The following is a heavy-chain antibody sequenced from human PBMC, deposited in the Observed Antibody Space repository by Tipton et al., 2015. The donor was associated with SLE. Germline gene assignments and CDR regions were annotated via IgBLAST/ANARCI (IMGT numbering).Heavy chain of an antibody. CDR1: GGSISSYNYF. J-gene: IGHJ4*02. CDR3: ARLSLGFCSGGSCFSGSVLFDY. D-gene: IGHD2-15*01. CDR2: IHYTGSA. V-gene: IGHV4-31*03. Sequence: TLSLTCTVSGGSISSYNYFWSWVRQLPGKGLEWISYIHYTGSAFYNPSLESRLITSIDISKNQFSLKLSSVTAADTAVYSCARLSLGFCSGGSCFSGSVLFDYWGQGTLVTVSS.